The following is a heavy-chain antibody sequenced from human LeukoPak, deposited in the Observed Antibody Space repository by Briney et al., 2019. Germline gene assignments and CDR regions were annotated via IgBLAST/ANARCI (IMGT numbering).Heavy chain of an antibody. CDR2: ISSSSSYI. CDR1: GFTFSSYS. Sequence: PGGSLRLSCAASGFTFSSYSMNWVRQAPGKGLEWVSSISSSSSYIYYADSVKGRFTISRDNAKNSLYLQMNSLRAEDTAVYYCARHSIPSHYDILTGHDFYYWGQGTLVTVSS. J-gene: IGHJ4*02. V-gene: IGHV3-21*01. D-gene: IGHD3-9*01. CDR3: ARHSIPSHYDILTGHDFYY.